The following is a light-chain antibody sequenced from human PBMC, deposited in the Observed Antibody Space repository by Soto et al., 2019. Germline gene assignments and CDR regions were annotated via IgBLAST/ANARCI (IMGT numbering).Light chain of an antibody. CDR2: GNS. Sequence: QSVLTQPPSVSGAPGQRVTISCTGSSSNIGEGYDVHWYPQLPGTAPKLLIYGNSNRPSGVPDRFSGSKSGTSASLAITGLQAEDEAEYYCQSYDSRLSGYVFGTGTKVTVL. CDR3: QSYDSRLSGYV. V-gene: IGLV1-40*01. J-gene: IGLJ1*01. CDR1: SSNIGEGYD.